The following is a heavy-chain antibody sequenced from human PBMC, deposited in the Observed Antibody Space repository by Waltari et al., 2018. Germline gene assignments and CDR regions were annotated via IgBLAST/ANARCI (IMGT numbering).Heavy chain of an antibody. CDR1: GGSFTTNY. V-gene: IGHV4-34*01. CDR3: ARVKSGFDS. Sequence: QVQLKQWGAGLLKISETLSLTCEVSGGSFTTNYCRWIRQSPGKGLEWIGEIYHTGSHNYNPSLQNRVTISVDRSKSLFSLEVTSITAADAAIYYCARVKSGFDSWGQGTVVTVSS. J-gene: IGHJ4*02. CDR2: IYHTGSH.